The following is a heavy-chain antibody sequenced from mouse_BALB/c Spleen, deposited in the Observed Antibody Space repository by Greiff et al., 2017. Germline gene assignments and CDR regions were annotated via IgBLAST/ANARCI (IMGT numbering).Heavy chain of an antibody. CDR1: GYSFTGYY. Sequence: EVQLQQSGPELVKPGASVKISCKASGYSFTGYYMHWVKQSHVKSLEWIGRINPYNGATSYNQNFKDKASLTVDKSSSTAYMELHSLTSEDSAVYYCASPIYDGYAMDYWGQGTSVTVSS. CDR2: INPYNGAT. V-gene: IGHV1-31*01. J-gene: IGHJ4*01. CDR3: ASPIYDGYAMDY. D-gene: IGHD2-3*01.